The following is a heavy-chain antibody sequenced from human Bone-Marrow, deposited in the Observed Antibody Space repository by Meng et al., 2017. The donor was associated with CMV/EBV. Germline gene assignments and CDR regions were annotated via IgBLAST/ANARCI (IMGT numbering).Heavy chain of an antibody. CDR1: GFTFSSYG. V-gene: IGHV3-33*06. CDR2: IWYDGSNK. CDR3: AKDPLGVPAANNWFDP. Sequence: GGSLRLSCAASGFTFSSYGMHWVRQAPGKGLEWVAVIWYDGSNKYYADSVKGRFTISRDNSKNTLYLQMNSLRAEDTAVYYCAKDPLGVPAANNWFDPWGQRTLVTVSS. J-gene: IGHJ5*02. D-gene: IGHD2-2*01.